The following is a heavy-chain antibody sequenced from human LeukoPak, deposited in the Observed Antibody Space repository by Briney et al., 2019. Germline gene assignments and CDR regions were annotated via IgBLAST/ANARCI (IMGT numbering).Heavy chain of an antibody. V-gene: IGHV4-31*03. CDR3: ARDQGSQLVRGYYYYYYMDV. D-gene: IGHD6-13*01. CDR2: IYYSVST. CDR1: GGSISRGGDY. Sequence: PSETLSLTCTVSGGSISRGGDYWSWIRQHPGKGLEWIGYIYYSVSTYYNPSLKSRVTISVDTSKNQFSLKLSSVTAADTAVYYCARDQGSQLVRGYYYYYYMDVWGKGTTVTVSS. J-gene: IGHJ6*03.